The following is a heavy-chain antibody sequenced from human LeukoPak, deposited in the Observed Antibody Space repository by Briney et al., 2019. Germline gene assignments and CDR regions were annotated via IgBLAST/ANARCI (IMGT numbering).Heavy chain of an antibody. CDR1: AFTFSSHC. D-gene: IGHD4-17*01. V-gene: IGHV3-74*01. Sequence: GGSLRLSCAASAFTFSSHCMHWVRQAPGKGLVWVSRINGDESSTNYADSVKGRFTISRDNAKNTLYLQMNSLRAEDTAVYFCARDHGDYYFDDWGQGTLVTVSS. CDR2: INGDESST. CDR3: ARDHGDYYFDD. J-gene: IGHJ4*02.